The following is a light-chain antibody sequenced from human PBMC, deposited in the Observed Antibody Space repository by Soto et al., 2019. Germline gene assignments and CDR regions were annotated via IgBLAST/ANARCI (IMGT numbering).Light chain of an antibody. CDR3: SSYTSSSTYV. CDR2: EVS. Sequence: QSVLTQPASVSGSPGQSITISCTGTSSDVGGYNYVSWSQQHPGKAPQLMIYEVSNRPSGVSNRFSGSKSGNTASLTISGLQAEEEADYYCSSYTSSSTYVFGTGTKLTVL. V-gene: IGLV2-14*01. CDR1: SSDVGGYNY. J-gene: IGLJ1*01.